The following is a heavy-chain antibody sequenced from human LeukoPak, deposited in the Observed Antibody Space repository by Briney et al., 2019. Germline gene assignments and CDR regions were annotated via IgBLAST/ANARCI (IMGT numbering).Heavy chain of an antibody. J-gene: IGHJ4*02. Sequence: SETLSLTCTVSGDSIKSSFWTWIRQSPGKGLEWIGSVSHSASTYYNPSLKSRVTMSIDTSKNQFSLKLKSVTAADTAVYYCARVETAMMRVWGQGILVTVSA. D-gene: IGHD5-18*01. CDR3: ARVETAMMRV. V-gene: IGHV4-38-2*02. CDR1: GDSIKSSF. CDR2: VSHSAST.